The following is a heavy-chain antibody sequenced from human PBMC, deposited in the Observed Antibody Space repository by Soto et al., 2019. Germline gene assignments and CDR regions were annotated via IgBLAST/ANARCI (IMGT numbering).Heavy chain of an antibody. D-gene: IGHD3-3*01. J-gene: IGHJ6*03. Sequence: SGTPSLTCPVSGGSLSSYYWSLVRPPPGKGLEWIGYIYYSGSTNYNPSLKSRVAISVDTSKNQFSLKLSSVTAADTAVYYCASSQHYDFWSGYSHYYYYYMDVWGKGTTVTVSS. CDR3: ASSQHYDFWSGYSHYYYYYMDV. CDR1: GGSLSSYY. V-gene: IGHV4-59*08. CDR2: IYYSGST.